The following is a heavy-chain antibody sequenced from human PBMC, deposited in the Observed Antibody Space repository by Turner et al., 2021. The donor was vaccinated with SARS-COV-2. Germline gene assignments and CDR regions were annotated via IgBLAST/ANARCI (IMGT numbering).Heavy chain of an antibody. J-gene: IGHJ4*02. D-gene: IGHD3-9*01. Sequence: QVQLVESGGGVVQPGRSLRLSCEASGFTFSSYAMQWVRQAPGKGLEWVAVISYDGSNKYYADPVKGRFTISRDNSKNTLYLQMNSLRAEDTAVYYCARCLGFDWLFPFDYWGQGTLVTVSS. CDR1: GFTFSSYA. CDR2: ISYDGSNK. CDR3: ARCLGFDWLFPFDY. V-gene: IGHV3-30-3*01.